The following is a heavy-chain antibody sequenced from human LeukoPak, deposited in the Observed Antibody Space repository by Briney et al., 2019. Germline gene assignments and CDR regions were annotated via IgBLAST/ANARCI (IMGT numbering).Heavy chain of an antibody. CDR3: ARLYVLRYFDWLPIDPYYYYYMDV. CDR2: IYYNGGYA. D-gene: IGHD3-9*01. CDR1: GGSISNYY. Sequence: SETLSLTCAVSGGSISNYYWSWIRQTPGKGLEHIGYIYYNGGYANYNPSLKSRVTISVDTSKNQFSLKLSSVTAADTAVYYCARLYVLRYFDWLPIDPYYYYYMDVWGKGTTVTISS. J-gene: IGHJ6*03. V-gene: IGHV4-59*08.